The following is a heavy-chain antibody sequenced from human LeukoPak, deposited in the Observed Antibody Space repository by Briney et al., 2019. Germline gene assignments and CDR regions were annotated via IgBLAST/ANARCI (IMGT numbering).Heavy chain of an antibody. CDR3: ARVSLYDYVWGSYRYGNWFDP. J-gene: IGHJ5*02. CDR1: GYTFTSYG. V-gene: IGHV1-18*01. CDR2: ISAYNGNT. Sequence: ASVNVSCKASGYTFTSYGISWVRQAPGQGLEWMGWISAYNGNTNYAQKLQGRVTMTTDTSTSTAYMELRSLRSDDTAVYYCARVSLYDYVWGSYRYGNWFDPWGQGTLVTVSS. D-gene: IGHD3-16*02.